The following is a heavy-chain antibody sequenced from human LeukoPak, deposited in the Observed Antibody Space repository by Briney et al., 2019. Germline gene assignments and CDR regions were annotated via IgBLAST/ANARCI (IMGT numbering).Heavy chain of an antibody. D-gene: IGHD2-2*02. Sequence: TGGSLRLSCAASGFTFDDYTMHWVRHAPGKGLEWVSLISWDGGSTYYADSVKGRFTISRDNSKNSLYLQMNSLRTEDTALYYCAKDYCSSTSCYTGEFDYWGQGTLVTVSS. J-gene: IGHJ4*02. CDR1: GFTFDDYT. V-gene: IGHV3-43*01. CDR3: AKDYCSSTSCYTGEFDY. CDR2: ISWDGGST.